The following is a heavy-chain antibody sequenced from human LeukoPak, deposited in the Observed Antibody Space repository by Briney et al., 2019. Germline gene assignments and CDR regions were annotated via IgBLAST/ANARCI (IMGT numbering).Heavy chain of an antibody. V-gene: IGHV1-2*02. CDR1: GYTFTGSY. J-gene: IGHJ4*02. CDR2: INPNSGGT. D-gene: IGHD3-3*01. Sequence: ASVKVSCKASGYTFTGSYMHWVRQDPGQGLEWMGWINPNSGGTNYAQKFQGRVTMTRDTSISTAYMELSRLRSDDTAVYYCARDLGGYDFWSGHDYWGQGTLVTVSS. CDR3: ARDLGGYDFWSGHDY.